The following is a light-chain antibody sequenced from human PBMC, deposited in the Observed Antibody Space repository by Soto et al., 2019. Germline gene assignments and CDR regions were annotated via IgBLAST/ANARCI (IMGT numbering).Light chain of an antibody. CDR2: DAS. J-gene: IGKJ4*01. V-gene: IGKV1-33*01. Sequence: DIQMTQSPSSLSASVGDRVTITCQASQDISNYLNWYQQKPGKAPKLLIYDASSLETGVPSRFSGSGSGTDFTLTISRLEPEDFAVYYCQQYDASPPLTFGGGTKVDIK. CDR3: QQYDASPPLT. CDR1: QDISNY.